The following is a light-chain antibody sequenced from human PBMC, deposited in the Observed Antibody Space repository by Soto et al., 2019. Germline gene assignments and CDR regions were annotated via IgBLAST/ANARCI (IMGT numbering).Light chain of an antibody. CDR2: EVS. CDR3: CSYAGSSTVYV. Sequence: QSALTQPASVSGSPGQSITISCTGTSSDVGSYILVSWYQQHPGKAPKLLIYEVSRRPSGVSDRFSGSKSGNTASLTISGLQAEDEAEYYCCSYAGSSTVYVFGTGTKVTVL. CDR1: SSDVGSYIL. V-gene: IGLV2-23*02. J-gene: IGLJ1*01.